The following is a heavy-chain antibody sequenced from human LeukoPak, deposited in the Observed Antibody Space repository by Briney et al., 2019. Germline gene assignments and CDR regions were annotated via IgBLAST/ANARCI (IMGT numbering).Heavy chain of an antibody. CDR2: IYYSGSST. V-gene: IGHV4-59*01. D-gene: IGHD3-10*01. CDR3: ARTCRHFYGSGTNLTPWPAGMDV. Sequence: SETLSLTCTVSGGSMSGFFWTWIRQPPGRALEWIGSIYYSGSSTKYNPSLKSRVTISVHTSKSQFSLNLNSATAADPAVYYCARTCRHFYGSGTNLTPWPAGMDVWGQGTTVTVSS. J-gene: IGHJ6*02. CDR1: GGSMSGFF.